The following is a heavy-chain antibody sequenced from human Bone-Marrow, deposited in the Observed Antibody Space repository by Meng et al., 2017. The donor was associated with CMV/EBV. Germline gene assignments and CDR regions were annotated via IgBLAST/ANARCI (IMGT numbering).Heavy chain of an antibody. CDR3: AKIGSFTYYYYGMDV. CDR1: GFAFSTYA. Sequence: GESLKISCAASGFAFSTYAMSWVHQAPGKGLEWVSVIYSGGSATYYADSMKGRFTISRDNSKNTLFLQMDSLGAEDTAVYYCAKIGSFTYYYYGMDVWGQGTTVTVSS. J-gene: IGHJ6*02. CDR2: IYSGGSAT. V-gene: IGHV3-23*03. D-gene: IGHD1-26*01.